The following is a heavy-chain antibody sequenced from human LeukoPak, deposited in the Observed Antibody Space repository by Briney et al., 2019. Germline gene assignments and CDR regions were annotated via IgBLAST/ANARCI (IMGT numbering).Heavy chain of an antibody. J-gene: IGHJ4*02. CDR2: ISSDGRDT. Sequence: GGSLRLSCAVSRLTFSGYTMHWVRQAPGKGLEWLALISSDGRDTFYADSVKGRFTISRDNSKNTLYLQIDSLRVDDTAVYYCARDKSSQRPYFLDYWGQGTPVTVSS. D-gene: IGHD3-9*01. V-gene: IGHV3-30*04. CDR1: RLTFSGYT. CDR3: ARDKSSQRPYFLDY.